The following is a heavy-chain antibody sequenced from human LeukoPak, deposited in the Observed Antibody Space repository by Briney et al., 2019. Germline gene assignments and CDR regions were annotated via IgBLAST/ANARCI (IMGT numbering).Heavy chain of an antibody. CDR2: IKPSSGAT. V-gene: IGHV1-2*02. J-gene: IGHJ4*02. CDR3: ASCYYDSSGYYYFDY. D-gene: IGHD3-22*01. Sequence: ASVKVSCKASGYTFSGYYMHWVGQAPGQGREGMGWIKPSSGATSYAQKFRGRVTMTRDTSNRTSYMELSRMRSDDTALYYCASCYYDSSGYYYFDYWGQGTLVTVSS. CDR1: GYTFSGYY.